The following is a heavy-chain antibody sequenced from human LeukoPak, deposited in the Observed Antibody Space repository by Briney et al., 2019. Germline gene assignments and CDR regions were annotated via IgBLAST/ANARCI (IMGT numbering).Heavy chain of an antibody. D-gene: IGHD4-11*01. CDR1: GGSISSGDYY. CDR2: IYWNDDK. CDR3: AHHLGYSNYGGSLYYGMDV. J-gene: IGHJ6*02. Sequence: TLSLTCTVSGGSISSGDYYWSWIRQPPGKALEWLALIYWNDDKRYSPSLKSRLTITKDTSKNQVVLTMTNMDPVDTATYYCAHHLGYSNYGGSLYYGMDVWGQGTTVTVSS. V-gene: IGHV2-5*01.